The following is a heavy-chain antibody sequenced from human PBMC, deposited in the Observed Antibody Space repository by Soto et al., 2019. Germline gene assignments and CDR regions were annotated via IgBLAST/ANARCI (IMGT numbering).Heavy chain of an antibody. D-gene: IGHD3-10*01. V-gene: IGHV1-18*04. Sequence: GASVKVSCKASGYTFTSYGISWVRQAPGQGLEWMGWISAYNGNTNYAQKLQGRVTMTTDTSTSTAYMELRSLRSDDTAVYYCASAPIDYYSGSGAAFDIWGQGTMVTVSS. CDR3: ASAPIDYYSGSGAAFDI. CDR1: GYTFTSYG. J-gene: IGHJ3*02. CDR2: ISAYNGNT.